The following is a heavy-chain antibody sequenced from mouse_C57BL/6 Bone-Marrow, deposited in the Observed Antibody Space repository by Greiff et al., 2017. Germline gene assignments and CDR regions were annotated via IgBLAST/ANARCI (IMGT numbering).Heavy chain of an antibody. V-gene: IGHV14-4*01. CDR1: GFNIKDDY. CDR3: RSSAWFAY. Sequence: VQLQQSGAELVRPGASVKLSCTASGFNIKDDYMHWVKQRPEQGLEWIGWIDPENGATEYASKFQGKATITADTSSNTAYLQLSSLTSEDTAVYYCRSSAWFAYWGQGTLVTVSA. CDR2: IDPENGAT. D-gene: IGHD1-3*01. J-gene: IGHJ3*01.